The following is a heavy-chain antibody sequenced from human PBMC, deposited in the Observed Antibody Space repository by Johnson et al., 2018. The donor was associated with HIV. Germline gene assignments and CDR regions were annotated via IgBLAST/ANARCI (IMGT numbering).Heavy chain of an antibody. J-gene: IGHJ3*02. Sequence: QMLLVESGGGVVQPGRSLRLSCAASGFTFSSYAMHWVRQAPGKGLEWVAVISYDGSNKYYADSVKGRFTISRDNSKNTLYLQMNSLRAEDTAVYYCARGGSIAARREAFDIWSQGTMVTVSS. CDR1: GFTFSSYA. CDR2: ISYDGSNK. D-gene: IGHD6-6*01. V-gene: IGHV3-30*04. CDR3: ARGGSIAARREAFDI.